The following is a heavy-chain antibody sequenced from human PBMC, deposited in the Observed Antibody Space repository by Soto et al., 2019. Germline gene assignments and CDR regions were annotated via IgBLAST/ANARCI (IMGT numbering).Heavy chain of an antibody. D-gene: IGHD1-20*01. CDR2: ISWNSGSI. CDR1: GFTFDDYA. CDR3: AKGLTGTQTWGWFDP. V-gene: IGHV3-9*01. J-gene: IGHJ5*02. Sequence: EVQVVESGGGLVQPGRSLRLSCAASGFTFDDYAMHWVRQAPGKGLEWVSGISWNSGSIGYADSVKGRFTISRDNAKNSLYLQMNSLRAEDTALYYCAKGLTGTQTWGWFDPWGQGTLVTVSS.